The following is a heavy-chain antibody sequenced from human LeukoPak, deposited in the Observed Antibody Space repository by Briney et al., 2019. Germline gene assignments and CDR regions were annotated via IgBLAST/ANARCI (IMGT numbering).Heavy chain of an antibody. CDR3: ARSLVGATADFDY. D-gene: IGHD1-26*01. J-gene: IGHJ4*02. Sequence: PSETLSLTCTVSGGSISSSSYYWGWIRQPPGKGLEWIGSIYYSGSTYYNPSLKSRVTIPVDTSKNQFSLKLSSVTAADTAVYYCARSLVGATADFDYWGQGTLVTVSS. CDR2: IYYSGST. CDR1: GGSISSSSYY. V-gene: IGHV4-39*01.